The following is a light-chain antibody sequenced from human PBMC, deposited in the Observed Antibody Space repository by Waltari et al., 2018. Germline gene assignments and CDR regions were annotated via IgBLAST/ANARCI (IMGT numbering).Light chain of an antibody. J-gene: IGKJ1*01. Sequence: DIQLTQSPSTLSASVGDRVTITCRASQSVISNYLAWYQQKPGRAPKLLIYRASTLQSGVPSRFSGSGSGTEFTVTISSLQPDDFATYYCHQYETSQVTFGQGTKVEIK. CDR2: RAS. CDR1: QSVISNY. CDR3: HQYETSQVT. V-gene: IGKV1-5*03.